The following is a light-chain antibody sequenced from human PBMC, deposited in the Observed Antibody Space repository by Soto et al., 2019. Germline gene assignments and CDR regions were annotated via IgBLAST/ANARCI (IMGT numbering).Light chain of an antibody. CDR3: SSYTNATTYV. CDR2: DVS. CDR1: RSDVGAYNY. J-gene: IGLJ1*01. Sequence: TKPSSVFGSLGASTTCCFTGTRSDVGAYNYDSWYQQYPGEAPKVIIYDVSHRPAGVSNRFSGSKSGNTASLTISGFQTQEEGDYCGSSYTNATTYVVGTGT. V-gene: IGLV2-14*01.